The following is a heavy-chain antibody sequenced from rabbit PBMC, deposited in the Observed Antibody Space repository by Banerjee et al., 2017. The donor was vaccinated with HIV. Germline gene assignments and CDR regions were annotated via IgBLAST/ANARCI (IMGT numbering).Heavy chain of an antibody. CDR1: GFSFSSSDW. V-gene: IGHV1S45*01. J-gene: IGHJ4*01. CDR3: ARGGWYGGDGYNL. Sequence: QEQLEESGGDLVKPEGSLTLTCTASGFSFSSSDWISWVRQAPGKGLELIGCIWVRSSVTIYYASWAKGRFTISKMSSTTVTLQMTSLTAADTATYFCARGGWYGGDGYNLWGQGTLVTVS. CDR2: IWVRSSVTI. D-gene: IGHD2-1*01.